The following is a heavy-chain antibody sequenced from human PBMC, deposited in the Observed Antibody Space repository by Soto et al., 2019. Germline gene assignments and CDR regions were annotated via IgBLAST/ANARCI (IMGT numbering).Heavy chain of an antibody. CDR2: INHSGST. J-gene: IGHJ5*02. Sequence: QVQLQQWGAGLLKPSETLSLTCAVYGGSFSGYYWSWIRQPPGKGLEWIGEINHSGSTNYNPSLKSRVTMAVDTSKYHYSLKLSCVTAADSAVYYCARGGRVVYCSSTGCYRRASWFDPWGQGTLVIVSS. CDR3: ARGGRVVYCSSTGCYRRASWFDP. D-gene: IGHD2-2*01. CDR1: GGSFSGYY. V-gene: IGHV4-34*01.